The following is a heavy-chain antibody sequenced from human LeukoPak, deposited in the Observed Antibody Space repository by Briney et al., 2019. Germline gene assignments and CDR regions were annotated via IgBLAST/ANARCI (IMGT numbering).Heavy chain of an antibody. CDR2: IVVGSGNT. CDR1: GFTFTSSA. CDR3: AADPGAWGYDSSGYYHRPDAFDI. V-gene: IGHV1-58*01. J-gene: IGHJ3*02. D-gene: IGHD3-22*01. Sequence: GASVKVSCKASGFTFTSSAVQWVRQARGQRLEWIGWIVVGSGNTNYAQKFRERVTITRDMSTSTAYMELSSLRSEDTAVYYCAADPGAWGYDSSGYYHRPDAFDIWGQGTMVTVSS.